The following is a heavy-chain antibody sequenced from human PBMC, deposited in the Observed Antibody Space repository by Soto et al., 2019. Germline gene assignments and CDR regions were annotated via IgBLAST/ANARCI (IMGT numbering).Heavy chain of an antibody. Sequence: PSETLSLTCTVSGGSISSGAYSWSWIRLPPGKRLEWIGYIYHRGTSHYNPSLKSRVTMSVDRSRNQFSLNLRSVTAADTAVYYCARTSDLGGSAGTNWFDPWGQGTLVTVSS. CDR2: IYHRGTS. J-gene: IGHJ5*02. D-gene: IGHD2-15*01. V-gene: IGHV4-30-2*01. CDR3: ARTSDLGGSAGTNWFDP. CDR1: GGSISSGAYS.